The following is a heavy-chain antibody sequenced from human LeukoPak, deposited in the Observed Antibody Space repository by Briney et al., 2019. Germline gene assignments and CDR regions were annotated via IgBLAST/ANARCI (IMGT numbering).Heavy chain of an antibody. Sequence: ASVKVSCKASGYTFTSYAMHWVRQAPGQRLEWMGWINAGNGNTKYSQKFQGRVTTTRDTSASTAYMELSSLRSEDTAVYYCARQSDCSGGSCYGSPDYWGQGTLVTVSS. D-gene: IGHD2-15*01. CDR3: ARQSDCSGGSCYGSPDY. CDR1: GYTFTSYA. V-gene: IGHV1-3*01. J-gene: IGHJ4*02. CDR2: INAGNGNT.